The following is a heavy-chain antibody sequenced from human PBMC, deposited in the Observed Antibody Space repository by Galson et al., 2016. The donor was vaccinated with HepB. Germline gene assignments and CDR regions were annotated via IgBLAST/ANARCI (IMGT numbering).Heavy chain of an antibody. V-gene: IGHV1-18*01. CDR1: GYTFTSYG. CDR3: ARDRAYGGLMFDS. Sequence: SVKVSCKASGYTFTSYGIHWVRQAPGQGLEWVGRINTYTGITYYPHKFQGRVTMTTDTSTSTAYMDLRSLRPDDTAVYYCARDRAYGGLMFDSWGQGTLVTVSS. CDR2: INTYTGIT. D-gene: IGHD3-10*01. J-gene: IGHJ4*02.